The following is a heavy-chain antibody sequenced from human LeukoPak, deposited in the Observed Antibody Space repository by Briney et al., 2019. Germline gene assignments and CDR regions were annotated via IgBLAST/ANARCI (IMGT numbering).Heavy chain of an antibody. J-gene: IGHJ6*02. CDR1: GFRFSGYS. CDR3: AIPPLSGTGSSRPLAEMDI. D-gene: IGHD3-10*01. V-gene: IGHV3-48*04. Sequence: GGSLRLSCAASGFRFSGYSMNWVRQAPGKGLEWVSYISHTGSTMSYADSVKGRFTISRDNARNSLHLQMNSLRAEDTAVYYCAIPPLSGTGSSRPLAEMDIWGQGTTVTVSS. CDR2: ISHTGSTM.